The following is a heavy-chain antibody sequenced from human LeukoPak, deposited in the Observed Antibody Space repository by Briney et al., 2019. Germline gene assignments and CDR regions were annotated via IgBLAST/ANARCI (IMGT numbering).Heavy chain of an antibody. V-gene: IGHV3-30*18. Sequence: PGGSLRLSCAASGFTFSSYGMHWVRQAPGKGLEWVALISYDGSNKYYADSVKGRFTISRDNSKNTLYLQMNSLRAEDTAVYYCAKALEFVVVTATPPDYWGQGTLVTVSS. J-gene: IGHJ4*02. D-gene: IGHD2-21*02. CDR2: ISYDGSNK. CDR1: GFTFSSYG. CDR3: AKALEFVVVTATPPDY.